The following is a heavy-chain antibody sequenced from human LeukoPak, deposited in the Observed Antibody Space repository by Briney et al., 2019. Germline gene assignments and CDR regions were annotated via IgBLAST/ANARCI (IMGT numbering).Heavy chain of an antibody. V-gene: IGHV4-59*12. CDR2: IYYSGST. Sequence: SETLSLTCTVSGGSISSYYWSWIRQPPGKGLEWIGYIYYSGSTNYNPSLKSRVTISVDRSKNQFSLKLSSVTAADTAIYYCARGRGIRFDYWGQGTLVTVSS. CDR3: ARGRGIRFDY. CDR1: GGSISSYY. J-gene: IGHJ4*02. D-gene: IGHD5-24*01.